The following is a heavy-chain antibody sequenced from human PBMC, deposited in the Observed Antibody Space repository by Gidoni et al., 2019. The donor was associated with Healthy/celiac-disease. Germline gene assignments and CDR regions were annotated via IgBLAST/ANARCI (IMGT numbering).Heavy chain of an antibody. J-gene: IGHJ4*02. Sequence: EVQLVESGGGLVKPGGSLRLSCAASGFTFSNAWMSWVRQAPGKGLEWVGRIKSKTDGGTTDYAAPVKGRFTISRDDSKNTLYLQMNSLKTEDTAVYYCCSFYGSGSYPIDYWGQGTLVTVSS. CDR3: CSFYGSGSYPIDY. CDR1: GFTFSNAW. D-gene: IGHD3-10*01. CDR2: IKSKTDGGTT. V-gene: IGHV3-15*01.